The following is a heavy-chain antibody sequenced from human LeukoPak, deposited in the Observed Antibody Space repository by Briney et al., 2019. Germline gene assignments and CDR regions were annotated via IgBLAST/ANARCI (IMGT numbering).Heavy chain of an antibody. CDR2: INHSGST. V-gene: IGHV4-34*01. Sequence: SETLSLTCAVYGGSFSGYYWSWIRQPPGKGLEWIGEINHSGSTNYNPSLKSRVTISVDTSKNQFSLKLSSVTAADTAVYYCARTQWLVSGFDYWGQGTLVTASS. J-gene: IGHJ4*02. D-gene: IGHD6-19*01. CDR1: GGSFSGYY. CDR3: ARTQWLVSGFDY.